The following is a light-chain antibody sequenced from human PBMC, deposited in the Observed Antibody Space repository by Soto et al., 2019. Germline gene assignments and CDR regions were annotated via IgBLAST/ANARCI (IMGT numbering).Light chain of an antibody. CDR3: QVWDDSSEHVV. CDR1: NIESKS. V-gene: IGLV3-21*02. CDR2: DDS. J-gene: IGLJ2*01. Sequence: SYELTQPPSVSVAPGQTAMITCAGNNIESKSVHWYQQKPGQAPVLVVHDDSDRPSGIPERFSGSKSGNMATLTISRVEAGDEADYYCQVWDDSSEHVVFGGGTKLTVL.